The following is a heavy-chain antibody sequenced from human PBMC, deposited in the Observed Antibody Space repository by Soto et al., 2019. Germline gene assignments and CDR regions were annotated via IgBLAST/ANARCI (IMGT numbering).Heavy chain of an antibody. CDR1: GFTFSGYW. V-gene: IGHV3-7*03. Sequence: GGSLRLSCAASGFTFSGYWMSWVRQAPGKGPEWVANIKQDGSEKYYVDSVKGRFTISRDNAKNSLYLQMNSLRAEDTAVYCCARALSYYYDSSGFHDYWGQGTLVTVSS. CDR2: IKQDGSEK. CDR3: ARALSYYYDSSGFHDY. J-gene: IGHJ4*02. D-gene: IGHD3-22*01.